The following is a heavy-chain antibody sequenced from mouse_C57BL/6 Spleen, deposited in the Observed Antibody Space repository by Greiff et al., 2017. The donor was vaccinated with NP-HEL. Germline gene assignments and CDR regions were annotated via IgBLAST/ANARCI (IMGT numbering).Heavy chain of an antibody. V-gene: IGHV5-17*01. D-gene: IGHD2-4*01. Sequence: EVKLMESGGGLVKPGGSLKLSCAASGFTFSDYGMHWVRQAPEKGLEWVAYISSGSSTIYYADTVKGRFTISRDNAKNTLFLQMTSLRSEDTAMYYCARGGLRPGFDYWGQGTTLTVAS. CDR1: GFTFSDYG. J-gene: IGHJ2*01. CDR2: ISSGSSTI. CDR3: ARGGLRPGFDY.